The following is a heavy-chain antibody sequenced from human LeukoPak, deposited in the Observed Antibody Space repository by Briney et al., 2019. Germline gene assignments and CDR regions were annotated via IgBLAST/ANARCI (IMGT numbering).Heavy chain of an antibody. Sequence: ASVKVSCKASGYTFINYGITWVRQAPGEGLEWMGWISAYNGNTNYAQKLQGGVTMTTDTSTSTAYMELRSLRSDDTAVYYCARVTDNWGAGYYFDYWGQGTLVTVSS. J-gene: IGHJ4*02. CDR3: ARVTDNWGAGYYFDY. CDR2: ISAYNGNT. D-gene: IGHD7-27*01. CDR1: GYTFINYG. V-gene: IGHV1-18*01.